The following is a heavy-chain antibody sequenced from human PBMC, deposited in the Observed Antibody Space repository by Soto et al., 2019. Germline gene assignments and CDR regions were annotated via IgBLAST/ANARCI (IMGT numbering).Heavy chain of an antibody. J-gene: IGHJ6*02. V-gene: IGHV1-69*01. D-gene: IGHD2-21*01. Sequence: QVQLVQSGAEVQKPGSSVKVSCKASGGTFSSYAISWVRQAPGQGLEWMGGIIPIFGTANYAQKFQGRVKITADESTNTAYMELSSLRSEDTAVYYCARLPCGDRTMDVWGQGTTVTVSS. CDR3: ARLPCGDRTMDV. CDR2: IIPIFGTA. CDR1: GGTFSSYA.